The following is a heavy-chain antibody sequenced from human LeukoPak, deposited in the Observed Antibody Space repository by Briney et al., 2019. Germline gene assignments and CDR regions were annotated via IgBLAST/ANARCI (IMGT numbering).Heavy chain of an antibody. D-gene: IGHD2-21*02. CDR1: GFTFSSYS. J-gene: IGHJ4*02. V-gene: IGHV3-21*01. Sequence: GGSLRLSCAASGFTFSSYSMNWVRQAPGKGLEWVSSISSSNSYIYYADLVKGRFTISRDNAKNSLYLQMNSLRAEDTAVYYCAAGRDVDYWGQGTLVTVSS. CDR3: AAGRDVDY. CDR2: ISSSNSYI.